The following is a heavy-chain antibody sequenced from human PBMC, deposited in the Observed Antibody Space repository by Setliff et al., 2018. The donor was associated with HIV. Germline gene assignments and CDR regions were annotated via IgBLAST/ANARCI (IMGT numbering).Heavy chain of an antibody. CDR2: IKQDGTEK. J-gene: IGHJ3*01. Sequence: GGSLRLSCAASGFTFSSYWMSWVRQAPGKGLEWVANIKQDGTEKYYVDSVKGRFTISRDNAKNSLFLEMTNLRAEDTAFYYCTNKPESFNSFEVWGQGTVVTVSS. CDR1: GFTFSSYW. V-gene: IGHV3-7*03. CDR3: TNKPESFNSFEV.